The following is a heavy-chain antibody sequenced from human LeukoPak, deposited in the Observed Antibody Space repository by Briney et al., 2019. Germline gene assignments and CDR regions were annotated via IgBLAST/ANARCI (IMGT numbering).Heavy chain of an antibody. D-gene: IGHD6-13*01. CDR2: ISSRSGSI. Sequence: GGSLRLSCAASGFTFSSYSMNWVRQAPGKGLEWVSSISSRSGSIYYTDSVKGRFTISRDNTKNSLYLQMNSLRAEDTAVYFCAKEGRSTTPGYWGQGTLVTVSS. V-gene: IGHV3-21*01. CDR3: AKEGRSTTPGY. CDR1: GFTFSSYS. J-gene: IGHJ1*01.